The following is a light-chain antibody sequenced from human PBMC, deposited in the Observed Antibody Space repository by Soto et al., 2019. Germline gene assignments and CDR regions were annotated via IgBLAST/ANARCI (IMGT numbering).Light chain of an antibody. Sequence: QSVLTQPASVSGSPGQSITISCTGTSSDVGGYNYVSWYQQQPGKAPKLMISEVSNRPSGISNRFSGSKSGNTASLIISGLQAEDEADYYCCSFTSSTTYVFGTGTKVTVL. V-gene: IGLV2-14*01. CDR1: SSDVGGYNY. CDR3: CSFTSSTTYV. CDR2: EVS. J-gene: IGLJ1*01.